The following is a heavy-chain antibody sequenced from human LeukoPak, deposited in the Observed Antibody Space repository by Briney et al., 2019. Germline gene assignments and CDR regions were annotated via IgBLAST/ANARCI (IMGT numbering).Heavy chain of an antibody. CDR3: ARGGRYYYDSSGYYPLDAFDI. J-gene: IGHJ3*02. V-gene: IGHV5-10-1*01. D-gene: IGHD3-22*01. Sequence: HGESLKIYCKGSGYSFTSYWISWVRQMPGKGLEWMGRIDPSDSYTNYSPSFQGHVTISADKSISTAYLQWSSLKASDTAMYYCARGGRYYYDSSGYYPLDAFDIWGQGTMVTVSS. CDR1: GYSFTSYW. CDR2: IDPSDSYT.